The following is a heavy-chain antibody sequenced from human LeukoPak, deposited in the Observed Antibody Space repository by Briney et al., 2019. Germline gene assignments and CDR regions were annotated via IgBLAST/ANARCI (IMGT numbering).Heavy chain of an antibody. Sequence: SETLSLTCTVSGGSISSSSYYWGWIRQPPGKGLEWIGSIYYSGSTYYNPSLKSRVTISVDTSKNQFSLKLSSVTAADTAVYYCARGENTHDYGDYDLPFDYWGQGTLVTVSS. V-gene: IGHV4-39*07. D-gene: IGHD4-17*01. CDR3: ARGENTHDYGDYDLPFDY. J-gene: IGHJ4*02. CDR2: IYYSGST. CDR1: GGSISSSSYY.